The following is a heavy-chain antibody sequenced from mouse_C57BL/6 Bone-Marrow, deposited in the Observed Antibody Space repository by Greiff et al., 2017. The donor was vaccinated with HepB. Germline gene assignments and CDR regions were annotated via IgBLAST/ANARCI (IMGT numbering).Heavy chain of an antibody. V-gene: IGHV14-4*01. CDR1: GFNIKDDY. J-gene: IGHJ2*01. Sequence: VQLKQSGAELVRPGASVKLSCTASGFNIKDDYMHWVKQRPEQGLEWIGWIDPENGDTEYASKFQGKATITADTSSNTAYLQLSSLTSEDAAVYYCTTNVGVFLDYWGQGTTLTVSS. CDR2: IDPENGDT. CDR3: TTNVGVFLDY.